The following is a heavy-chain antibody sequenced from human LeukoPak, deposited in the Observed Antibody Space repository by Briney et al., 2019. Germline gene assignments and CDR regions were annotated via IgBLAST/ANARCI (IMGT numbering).Heavy chain of an antibody. CDR3: ARGPRYGSGIGVDY. CDR1: GFTFSSYG. Sequence: QPGRSLRLSCAASGFTFSSYGMHWVRQAPGKGLEWVSVIYSGGSTYYADSVKGRFTISRDNSKNTLYLQMNSLRAEDTAVYYCARGPRYGSGIGVDYWGQGTLVTVSS. J-gene: IGHJ4*02. D-gene: IGHD3-10*01. V-gene: IGHV3-53*01. CDR2: IYSGGST.